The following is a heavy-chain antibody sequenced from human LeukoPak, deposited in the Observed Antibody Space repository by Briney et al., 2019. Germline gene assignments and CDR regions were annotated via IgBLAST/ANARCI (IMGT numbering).Heavy chain of an antibody. J-gene: IGHJ3*02. V-gene: IGHV3-23*01. CDR3: ARDPNGDYIGAFDM. Sequence: GGSLRLSYTASGFTFSAYAMMWVRQAPGKGPEWVSAIRGGGGSAFYADSVKGRFTISRDNSKYTLFLQMNSLRAEDTAVYYCARDPNGDYIGAFDMWAQGQWSPSRQ. CDR2: IRGGGGSA. CDR1: GFTFSAYA. D-gene: IGHD4-17*01.